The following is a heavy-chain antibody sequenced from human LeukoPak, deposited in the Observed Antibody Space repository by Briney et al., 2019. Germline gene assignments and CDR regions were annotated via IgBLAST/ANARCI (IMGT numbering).Heavy chain of an antibody. CDR2: TNCDGAST. V-gene: IGHV3-20*04. Sequence: GGSLRLSCAASGFTFDDYGMSWVRHVPGKGLEWVSRTNCDGASTDYADSVKGRFTISRDNVKNFLYLQMNSLRDEDTALYFCGRVYCSTTSCYDYYDYYMDVWGKGTPVTVSS. CDR3: GRVYCSTTSCYDYYDYYMDV. D-gene: IGHD2-2*01. J-gene: IGHJ6*03. CDR1: GFTFDDYG.